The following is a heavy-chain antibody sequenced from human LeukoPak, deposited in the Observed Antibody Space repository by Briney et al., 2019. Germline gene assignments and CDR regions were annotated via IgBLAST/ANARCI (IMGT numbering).Heavy chain of an antibody. V-gene: IGHV3-33*08. CDR1: GFTFSSYG. CDR2: IWYDGSNK. J-gene: IGHJ4*02. CDR3: ASSPNDSSGYYSGY. Sequence: GGSLRLSCSASGFTFSSYGMHWVRQAPGKGLEWVAVIWYDGSNKYYAGSVKGRFTISRDNSKNTLYLEMNSLRAEDTAVYYCASSPNDSSGYYSGYWGQGTLVTVSS. D-gene: IGHD3-22*01.